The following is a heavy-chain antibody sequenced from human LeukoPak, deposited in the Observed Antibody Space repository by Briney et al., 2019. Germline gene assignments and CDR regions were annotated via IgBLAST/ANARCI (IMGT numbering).Heavy chain of an antibody. J-gene: IGHJ4*02. CDR3: ARSSYGAGSKPYWVDY. Sequence: SDTLSLTCTVSGGSISSSSYYWPWLRQPPGKGLEDIGSYSGSTYYNPSLKRRVTISVDTSKKQFSLKLSSVTAADTAVYYCARSSYGAGSKPYWVDYWGQGTLVTVSS. D-gene: IGHD3-10*01. CDR1: GGSISSSSYY. V-gene: IGHV4-39*01. CDR2: YSGST.